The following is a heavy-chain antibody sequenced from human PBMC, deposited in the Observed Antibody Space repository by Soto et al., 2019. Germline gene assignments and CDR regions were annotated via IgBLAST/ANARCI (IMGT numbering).Heavy chain of an antibody. D-gene: IGHD2-2*01. CDR1: EFSVSSNY. J-gene: IGHJ4*02. CDR3: ARNPYCFTSGCYYTDY. CDR2: IYASGTT. V-gene: IGHV3-66*01. Sequence: EVQLVESGGGLVQPGESLRLSCAASEFSVSSNYMSWVRQAPGKGLELVSVIYASGTTYYAGSVRGRFTISRDSSKNTLYLQMNSLRAADTAVYYCARNPYCFTSGCYYTDYWGQGTLVTVSS.